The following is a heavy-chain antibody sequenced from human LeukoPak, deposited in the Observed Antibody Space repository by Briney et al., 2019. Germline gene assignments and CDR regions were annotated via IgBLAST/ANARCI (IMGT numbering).Heavy chain of an antibody. V-gene: IGHV3-23*01. J-gene: IGHJ4*02. CDR2: ISGSGGST. Sequence: GGSLRLFCAASGFTFSSYAMSWVRQAPGKGLEWVSAISGSGGSTYYADSVKGRFTISRDNSKNTLYLQMNSLRAEDTAIYYCAKGKVVPATIYDYWGQGTLVTVSS. D-gene: IGHD2-2*02. CDR1: GFTFSSYA. CDR3: AKGKVVPATIYDY.